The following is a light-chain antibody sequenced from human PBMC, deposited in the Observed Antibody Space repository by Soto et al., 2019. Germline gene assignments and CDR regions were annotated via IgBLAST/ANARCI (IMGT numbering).Light chain of an antibody. CDR3: QQYNSYPWK. CDR2: KAS. CDR1: QSISSW. V-gene: IGKV1-5*03. J-gene: IGKJ1*01. Sequence: EIQITQSPSTLSGSVRHRVAITFPAIQSISSWLAWYQQKPGKAPKLLIYKASSLESGVPSRFSGSGSGTEFTLTISSLQPDDFATYHCQQYNSYPWKFGQGTKV.